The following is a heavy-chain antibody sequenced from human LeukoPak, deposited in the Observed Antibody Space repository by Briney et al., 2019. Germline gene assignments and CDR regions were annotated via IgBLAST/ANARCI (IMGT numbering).Heavy chain of an antibody. D-gene: IGHD3-22*01. V-gene: IGHV4-59*01. Sequence: SETLSLTCTVSGDSISSYYCSWIRQPPGKGLEWIGYIYYSGGTSYNPSLKSRVTISLDTSNNQFSLKLRSVTAADTAVYYCATDRDNYYDSTGYTRPDGFDIWGQGIMVTVSS. CDR1: GDSISSYY. CDR3: ATDRDNYYDSTGYTRPDGFDI. J-gene: IGHJ3*02. CDR2: IYYSGGT.